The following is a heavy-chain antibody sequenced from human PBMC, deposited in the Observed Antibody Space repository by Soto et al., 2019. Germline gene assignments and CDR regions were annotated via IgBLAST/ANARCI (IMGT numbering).Heavy chain of an antibody. V-gene: IGHV1-46*03. Sequence: ASVKVSCKASGYTFTSYYMHWVRQAPGQGLEWMGIINPSGGSTSYAQKFQGRVTMTRDTSTSTVYMELSSLRSEDTAVYYCARDWAYCSSTSCIQEGYYFDYWGQGTLVTVSS. D-gene: IGHD2-2*01. CDR2: INPSGGST. CDR1: GYTFTSYY. CDR3: ARDWAYCSSTSCIQEGYYFDY. J-gene: IGHJ4*02.